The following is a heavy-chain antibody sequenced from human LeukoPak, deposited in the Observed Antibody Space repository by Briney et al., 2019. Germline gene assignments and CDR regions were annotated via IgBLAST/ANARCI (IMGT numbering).Heavy chain of an antibody. Sequence: PSETLSLTCTVSGGSISSYYWSWIRQPPGKGLEWIGYIYYSGSTNYNPSLKSRVTISVDTSKNRFSLKLSSVTAADTAVYYCARVERDSSSFGYWGQGTLVTVSS. CDR1: GGSISSYY. D-gene: IGHD6-6*01. V-gene: IGHV4-59*01. CDR3: ARVERDSSSFGY. CDR2: IYYSGST. J-gene: IGHJ4*02.